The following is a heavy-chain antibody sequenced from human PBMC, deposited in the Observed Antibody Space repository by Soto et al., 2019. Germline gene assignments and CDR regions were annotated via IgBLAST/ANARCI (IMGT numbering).Heavy chain of an antibody. V-gene: IGHV3-72*01. CDR2: IRNRPNSYTT. J-gene: IGHJ4*02. Sequence: EVHLVESGGGLVQPGGSLRLSCAASGFTFSDHYMDWVRQAPGKGLEWVGRIRNRPNSYTTQYVASVKGRFAVLRDDSENLVYLQMNDLKTEDTAVYYCVRDSGRGFYFDYWGQGAQVTVSS. CDR1: GFTFSDHY. CDR3: VRDSGRGFYFDY. D-gene: IGHD3-10*01.